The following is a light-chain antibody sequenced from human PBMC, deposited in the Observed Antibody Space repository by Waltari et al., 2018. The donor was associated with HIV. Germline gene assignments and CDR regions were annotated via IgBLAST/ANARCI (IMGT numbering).Light chain of an antibody. CDR3: CSYAGTYEVV. CDR2: DVS. CDR1: SSDVGAYKY. V-gene: IGLV2-11*01. Sequence: QSALTQPRSVSGSPGQSVTISCTGTSSDVGAYKYVSWYKQHPGKAPKFMIYDVSKRPSWVPDRFSGSKSGNTASLTISGLQADDEAIYYCCSYAGTYEVVFGGGTKLTVL. J-gene: IGLJ2*01.